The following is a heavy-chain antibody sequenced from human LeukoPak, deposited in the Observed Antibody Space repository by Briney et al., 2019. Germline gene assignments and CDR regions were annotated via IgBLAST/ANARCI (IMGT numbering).Heavy chain of an antibody. CDR2: INHSGTT. V-gene: IGHV4-34*01. CDR3: ATSAWVAGPWLDP. Sequence: SETLSLTCAVYGGSFSDYYWSWIRQPPGKGLEWIGEINHSGTTNYNPSLKSRVTMSVDTSNNQFSLKLSSVTAADTAVFYCATSAWVAGPWLDPWGQGTLVTVSS. CDR1: GGSFSDYY. J-gene: IGHJ5*02. D-gene: IGHD6-19*01.